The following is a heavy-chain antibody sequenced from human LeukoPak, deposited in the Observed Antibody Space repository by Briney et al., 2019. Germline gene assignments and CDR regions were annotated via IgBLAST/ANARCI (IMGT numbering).Heavy chain of an antibody. V-gene: IGHV4-59*08. Sequence: SETLSLTCTVSGGSISSYYWGWIRQPPGKGLEWIGYIYYSGSTNYNPSLKSRVTISVDTSKNQFSLKLSSVTAADTAVYYCARLGYCSSTSCYGYIWFDPWGQGTLVTVSS. CDR1: GGSISSYY. CDR3: ARLGYCSSTSCYGYIWFDP. J-gene: IGHJ5*02. CDR2: IYYSGST. D-gene: IGHD2-2*01.